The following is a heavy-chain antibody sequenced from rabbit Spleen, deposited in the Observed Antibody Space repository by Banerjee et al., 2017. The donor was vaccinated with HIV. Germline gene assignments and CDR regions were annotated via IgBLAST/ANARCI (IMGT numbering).Heavy chain of an antibody. CDR1: GFDFSVYG. J-gene: IGHJ3*01. V-gene: IGHV1S47*01. CDR2: IDPIFGRT. Sequence: QEQLVESGGGLVQPGGSLKLSCTASGFDFSVYGLSWVRQAPGKGLEWIGYIDPIFGRTYYASWVKGRFTISSHNAQNTLYLQLNSLTAADTATYFGARGDIANDCDDLWGQGTLVTVS. D-gene: IGHD2-1*01. CDR3: ARGDIANDCDDL.